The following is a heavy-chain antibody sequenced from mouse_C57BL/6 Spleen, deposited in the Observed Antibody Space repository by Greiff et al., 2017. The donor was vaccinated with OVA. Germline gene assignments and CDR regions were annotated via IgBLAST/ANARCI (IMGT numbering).Heavy chain of an antibody. Sequence: QVQLQQPGAELVRPGSSVKLSCKASGYTFTSYWMDWVKQRPGQGLEWIGNIYPSDSETHYNQKFTDKATLTVDKSSSTAYMQLSSLTSEDSAVYYCASHYYGSSYAMDYWGQGTSVTVSS. J-gene: IGHJ4*01. V-gene: IGHV1-61*01. D-gene: IGHD1-1*01. CDR2: IYPSDSET. CDR1: GYTFTSYW. CDR3: ASHYYGSSYAMDY.